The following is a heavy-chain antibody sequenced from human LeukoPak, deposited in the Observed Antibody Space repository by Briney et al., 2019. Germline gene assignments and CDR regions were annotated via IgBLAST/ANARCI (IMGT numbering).Heavy chain of an antibody. D-gene: IGHD1-26*01. CDR1: GYTFTSYY. CDR3: ARGGSYMLGLDI. V-gene: IGHV1-2*02. J-gene: IGHJ3*02. CDR2: INPDSGDT. Sequence: ASVKVSCKASGYTFTSYYMHWVRQAPGQGLEWMGLINPDSGDTKYAQKFQGRVTMTRDTSISTAYMELSRLRSDDTAVYYCARGGSYMLGLDIWGQGTMVTVSS.